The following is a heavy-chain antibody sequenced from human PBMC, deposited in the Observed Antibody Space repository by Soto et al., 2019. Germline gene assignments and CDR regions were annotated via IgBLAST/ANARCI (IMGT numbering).Heavy chain of an antibody. CDR2: IVPICGTA. J-gene: IGHJ4*02. D-gene: IGHD1-26*01. Sequence: VQLVQSGAEVKKPGSSVKVSCKASGGTFSSYAISWVRQAPGQGLEWMGGIVPICGTANSAQKFQGRVTFTADESTNTAYMEVSSLGSEDTAVYYCCVVGATTSFDYWSQGTLVSVSS. V-gene: IGHV1-69*01. CDR3: CVVGATTSFDY. CDR1: GGTFSSYA.